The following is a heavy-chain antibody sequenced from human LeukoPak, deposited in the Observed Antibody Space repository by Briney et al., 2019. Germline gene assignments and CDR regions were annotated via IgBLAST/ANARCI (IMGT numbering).Heavy chain of an antibody. J-gene: IGHJ4*02. D-gene: IGHD6-13*01. CDR2: ISSGGRTI. Sequence: GGSLRLSCAASGFTFSSYEMNSVRQAPGKGLEWVSSISSGGRTIYYAHSVKGRFTISRDNAKNSLYLQMNSLRAEDTAVYYCAKAGYSSSWYDYWGQGTLVTVSS. CDR1: GFTFSSYE. V-gene: IGHV3-48*03. CDR3: AKAGYSSSWYDY.